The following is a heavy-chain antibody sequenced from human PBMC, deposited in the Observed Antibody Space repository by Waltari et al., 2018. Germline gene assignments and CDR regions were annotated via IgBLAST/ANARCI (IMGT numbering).Heavy chain of an antibody. Sequence: EVRLVESGGGLIQPGGSMRLSCAASGFNVSTNFLNWVRQAPGKGLEWCAIMYRAGDTYYADSVRGRFTISRDNSKNTVFLQMSGLRVEDSALYYCASDGDDYHDSNIYDPFAYWGQGTLVSVSS. CDR3: ASDGDDYHDSNIYDPFAY. D-gene: IGHD3-22*01. CDR2: MYRAGDT. CDR1: GFNVSTNF. J-gene: IGHJ4*02. V-gene: IGHV3-53*01.